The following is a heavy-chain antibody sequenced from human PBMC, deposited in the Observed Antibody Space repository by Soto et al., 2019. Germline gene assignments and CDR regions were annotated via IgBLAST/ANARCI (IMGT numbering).Heavy chain of an antibody. CDR1: GYTFTSYG. D-gene: IGHD5-18*01. Sequence: QVQLVQSGAEVKKLGDSVKGSCKASGYTFTSYGISWVRQAPGQGLEWMGWISAYNGNTNYEQKLQGRVTMTTYTPTSKAYMELRRLRSDDTAVYYCASSLLVGYGLEGESDWGQGTLVTVSS. J-gene: IGHJ4*02. V-gene: IGHV1-18*01. CDR3: ASSLLVGYGLEGESD. CDR2: ISAYNGNT.